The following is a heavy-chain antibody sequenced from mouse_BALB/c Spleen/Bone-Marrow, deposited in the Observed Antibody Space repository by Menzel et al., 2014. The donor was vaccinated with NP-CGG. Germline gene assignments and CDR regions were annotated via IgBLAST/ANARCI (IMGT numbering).Heavy chain of an antibody. CDR2: ISSGSSTI. CDR3: ARRYYGSSFSYFDY. V-gene: IGHV5-17*02. J-gene: IGHJ2*01. D-gene: IGHD1-1*01. Sequence: DVKLVESGGGLVQPGGSRKLSCAASGFTFGSFGMHWVRRAPEKGLEWVAYISSGSSTIYYADTVKGRFTISRDNPKNTLFLQMTSLRSEDTAMYYCARRYYGSSFSYFDYWGQGTTLTVSS. CDR1: GFTFGSFG.